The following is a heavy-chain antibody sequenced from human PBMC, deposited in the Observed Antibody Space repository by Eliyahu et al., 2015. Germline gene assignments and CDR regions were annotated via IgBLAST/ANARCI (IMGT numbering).Heavy chain of an antibody. D-gene: IGHD6-19*01. CDR3: AKGTYSSGWYRGAFDS. CDR1: FSNYA. CDR2: LSGSGDTT. J-gene: IGHJ4*02. V-gene: IGHV3-23*01. Sequence: FSNYAMTWVRQAPGKGLEWVSSLSGSGDTTDYADSVKGRFTISRDNTRNTLYVQLNSLRVEDTAVYYCAKGTYSSGWYRGAFDSWGQGTLVTVSS.